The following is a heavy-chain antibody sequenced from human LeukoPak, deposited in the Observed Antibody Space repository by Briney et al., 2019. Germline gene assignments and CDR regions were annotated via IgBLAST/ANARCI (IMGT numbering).Heavy chain of an antibody. CDR1: GGSISSYY. J-gene: IGHJ1*01. Sequence: KPSETLSLTCTVSGGSISSYYWSWILQPPGKGLEWIGYIYYSGTTNYNPSLKSRVTISVDTSKNQFSLKLSSVTAADTAVYYCAREDYCSGGSCYSGYFQHWGQGTLVTVSS. D-gene: IGHD2-15*01. V-gene: IGHV4-59*01. CDR3: AREDYCSGGSCYSGYFQH. CDR2: IYYSGTT.